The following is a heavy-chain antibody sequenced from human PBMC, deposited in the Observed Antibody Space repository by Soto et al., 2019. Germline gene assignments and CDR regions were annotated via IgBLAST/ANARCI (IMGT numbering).Heavy chain of an antibody. CDR2: SIPIFGTA. D-gene: IGHD2-8*01. V-gene: IGHV1-69*13. CDR1: GGTFSSYA. CDR3: ARDCTNGVCHFDY. Sequence: ASVKVSCKASGGTFSSYAISWVRQAPGQGLEWMGWSIPIFGTAKYAQEFEGGGTITADESTSTAYMELSSLRSEDTAVYYCARDCTNGVCHFDYWGQGTLVTVS. J-gene: IGHJ4*02.